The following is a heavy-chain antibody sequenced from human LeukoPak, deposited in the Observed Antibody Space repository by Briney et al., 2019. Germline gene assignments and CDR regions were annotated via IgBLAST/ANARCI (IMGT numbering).Heavy chain of an antibody. CDR2: IYPGDSDT. J-gene: IGHJ5*02. CDR3: ASYYCTNGVCYGWFDP. V-gene: IGHV5-51*01. Sequence: GESLKISCKGSGYSFTSYWIGWVRQMPGKGLEWMGIIYPGDSDTRYSPSFQGQVTISADKSISTAYLQWSSLKASDTAMYYCASYYCTNGVCYGWFDPWGQGTLVTVSS. CDR1: GYSFTSYW. D-gene: IGHD2-8*01.